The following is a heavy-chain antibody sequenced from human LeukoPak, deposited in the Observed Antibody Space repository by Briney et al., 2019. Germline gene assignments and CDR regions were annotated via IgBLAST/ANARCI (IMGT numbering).Heavy chain of an antibody. V-gene: IGHV1-18*01. J-gene: IGHJ4*02. Sequence: GASVKVSCKASGYTFTIYGFSWVRQAPGQGLEWMGWISAYNGNTNYAQKLQGRVTMTTDTSTSTAYMELRSLRSDDTAVYYCAKEPLGTIFGVVAGYFDYWGQGTLVTVSS. CDR2: ISAYNGNT. CDR1: GYTFTIYG. CDR3: AKEPLGTIFGVVAGYFDY. D-gene: IGHD3-3*01.